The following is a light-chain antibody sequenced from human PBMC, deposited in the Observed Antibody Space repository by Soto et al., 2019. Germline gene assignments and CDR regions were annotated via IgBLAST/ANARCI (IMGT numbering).Light chain of an antibody. CDR3: AAWVDSLNGYV. J-gene: IGLJ1*01. CDR2: RNT. V-gene: IGLV1-44*01. Sequence: QSALPQPPSASGTPGQRVTFSCSGSSSNIGTKTVNWYQQVPGTAPKLLIYRNTQRPAGVPDRFSGSKSGTSASLAISGLQSEDEADYFCAAWVDSLNGYVFGSGTKVTVL. CDR1: SSNIGTKT.